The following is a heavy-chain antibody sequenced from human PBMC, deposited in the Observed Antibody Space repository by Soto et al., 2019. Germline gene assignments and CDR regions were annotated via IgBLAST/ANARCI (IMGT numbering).Heavy chain of an antibody. V-gene: IGHV2-5*01. Sequence: GPTLVNPTQTLTLTCTFSGFSLTNTGVTVGWIRQPPGKALEWLALMYWHDDKRYNPSLRNRLTIAKDTSKNRVVLTLANVGTVDTDTYSCAHSHFEILTGPFDSWGRGTLVTVSS. CDR3: AHSHFEILTGPFDS. J-gene: IGHJ5*01. D-gene: IGHD3-9*01. CDR2: MYWHDDK. CDR1: GFSLTNTGVT.